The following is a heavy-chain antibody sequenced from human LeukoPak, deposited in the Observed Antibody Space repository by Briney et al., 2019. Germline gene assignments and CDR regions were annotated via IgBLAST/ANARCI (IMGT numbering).Heavy chain of an antibody. Sequence: SETLSLTCDVPGVSINTCCYYRPWIRQPPGKGLEWIGNIYHTGLSYYNPSLKSRLTMSVDKSENQFSLQLFSVTAADTAVYYCARVPLRSNWYFDVWGRGTLVTVSS. CDR3: ARVPLRSNWYFDV. CDR2: IYHTGLS. J-gene: IGHJ2*01. V-gene: IGHV4-61*05. CDR1: GVSINTCCYY.